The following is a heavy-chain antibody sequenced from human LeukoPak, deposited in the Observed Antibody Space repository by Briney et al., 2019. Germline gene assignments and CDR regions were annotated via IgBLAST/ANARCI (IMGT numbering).Heavy chain of an antibody. CDR2: IYYRRRT. CDR3: ARQGMTSSSLYPFDP. D-gene: IGHD6-6*01. Sequence: SETLSPTCTVPGGSISSYYWTWIPQPPGKALEGIGSIYYRRRTNYTPCLTSGGTISLDTSKNPFSTKLASVPAADTAVYYCARQGMTSSSLYPFDPWGQGTLVTVSS. CDR1: GGSISSYY. V-gene: IGHV4-59*08. J-gene: IGHJ5*02.